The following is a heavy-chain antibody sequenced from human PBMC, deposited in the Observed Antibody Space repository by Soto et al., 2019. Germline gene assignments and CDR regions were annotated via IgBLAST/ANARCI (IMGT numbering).Heavy chain of an antibody. J-gene: IGHJ5*02. CDR1: GFTFCSYA. CDR2: ISGSGGST. Sequence: EVQLLESGGGLVQPGGALRLSCGASGFTFCSYAISLVPQAPGKGLEWVSAISGSGGSTYYADSVKGRFTISRDNSKNTLYLQMNSLRAEDTAVYYCALIVVEPAWGQGTLVTVSS. CDR3: ALIVVEPA. D-gene: IGHD3-22*01. V-gene: IGHV3-23*01.